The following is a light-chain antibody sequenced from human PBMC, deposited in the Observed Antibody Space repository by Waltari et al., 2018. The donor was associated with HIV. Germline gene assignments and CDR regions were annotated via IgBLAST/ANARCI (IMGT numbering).Light chain of an antibody. CDR3: SSLTLTHSVL. Sequence: QSALAQPTSVAGSPGQSITISCTGSISDIGLYDFVSWYQQDPDKAPRLLISGFSSRPSGISDRCSAFKSGNTATLTISGLQAEDEADYYCSSLTLTHSVLFGGGTRLTVL. CDR2: GFS. CDR1: ISDIGLYDF. J-gene: IGLJ3*02. V-gene: IGLV2-14*03.